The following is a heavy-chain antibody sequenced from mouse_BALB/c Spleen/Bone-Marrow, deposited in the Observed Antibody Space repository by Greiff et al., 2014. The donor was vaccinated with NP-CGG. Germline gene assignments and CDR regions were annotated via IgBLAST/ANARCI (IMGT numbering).Heavy chain of an antibody. CDR2: IWSDGST. CDR3: ARHERGYPYAMDY. V-gene: IGHV2-6-2*01. J-gene: IGHJ4*01. CDR1: GFSLNSYG. D-gene: IGHD2-2*01. Sequence: VKLVESGPDLVAPSQSLSITCTVSGFSLNSYGVHWVRQPPGKGLEWLGVIWSDGSTTYNSALKSRLSISKDNSKSQLFLKMNSLQTEDTAMYYCARHERGYPYAMDYWGQGTSVTVSS.